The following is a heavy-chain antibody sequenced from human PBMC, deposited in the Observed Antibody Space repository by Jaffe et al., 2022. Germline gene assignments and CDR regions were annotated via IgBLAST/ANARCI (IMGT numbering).Heavy chain of an antibody. J-gene: IGHJ4*02. V-gene: IGHV1-69*02. CDR3: ARLFREEMATSSAY. CDR1: GGTFSSYI. D-gene: IGHD5-12*01. CDR2: IIPVLNKT. Sequence: QVQLVQSGAEVKKPGSSVKVSCKASGGTFSSYIISWVRQAPGQGLEWMGKIIPVLNKTYYAQKFQGRITITADKVTSTAYMELSSLGFEDTAVYYCARLFREEMATSSAYWGQGTPVTVSS.